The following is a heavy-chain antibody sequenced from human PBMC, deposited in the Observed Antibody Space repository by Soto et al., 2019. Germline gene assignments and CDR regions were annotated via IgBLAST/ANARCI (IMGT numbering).Heavy chain of an antibody. CDR3: VAWGTSSSNP. CDR2: TKQDGREK. V-gene: IGHV3-7*01. D-gene: IGHD1-1*01. J-gene: IGHJ5*02. CDR1: GFTFNTHW. Sequence: GGSLRLSCAASGFTFNTHWMSWVRQAPGKGLEWVAHTKQDGREKYYVDSARGRFTISRDNARNSLYLQMNSVRADDTALYYCVAWGTSSSNPWGQGTLVTVSS.